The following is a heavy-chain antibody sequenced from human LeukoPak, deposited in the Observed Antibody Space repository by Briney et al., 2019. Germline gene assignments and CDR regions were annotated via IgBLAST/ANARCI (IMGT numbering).Heavy chain of an antibody. J-gene: IGHJ4*02. CDR2: IYYSGST. V-gene: IGHV4-39*07. CDR1: GGSISSSSYY. D-gene: IGHD3-10*01. Sequence: SETLSLTCTVSGGSISSSSYYWGWIRQPPGKGLEWIGSIYYSGSTYYNPSLKSRVTISVDTSKNQFSLKLSSVTAADTAVYYCARDQYYGSGTLGYWGQGTLVTVSS. CDR3: ARDQYYGSGTLGY.